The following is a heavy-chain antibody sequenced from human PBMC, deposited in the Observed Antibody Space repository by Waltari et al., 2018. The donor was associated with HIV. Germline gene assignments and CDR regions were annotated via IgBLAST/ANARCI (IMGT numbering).Heavy chain of an antibody. CDR1: GFSFVTYA. D-gene: IGHD6-13*01. CDR2: ISGTGDHT. Sequence: EVQLLESGGGLVQPGQSLRISCTASGFSFVTYAMSWVRQAPGKGLEWVSAISGTGDHTFYADSVKGRFTISRDNSKRTLYLQMNSLRAEDTALYYCARHSSSHPYYYAMDVWGQGTTVTVSS. CDR3: ARHSSSHPYYYAMDV. V-gene: IGHV3-23*01. J-gene: IGHJ6*02.